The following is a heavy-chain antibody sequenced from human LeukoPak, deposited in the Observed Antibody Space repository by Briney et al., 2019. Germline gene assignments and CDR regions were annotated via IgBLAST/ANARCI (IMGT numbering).Heavy chain of an antibody. CDR1: GGSISSYY. CDR2: VDTSGST. J-gene: IGHJ5*02. V-gene: IGHV4-4*07. Sequence: SETLSLICTVSGGSISSYYWGWIRQPAGKGLEWIGRVDTSGSTNYNPSLKSRVTMSVDTSKNQFSLKLDFVTAADTAVYYCARDHLELRRGQWFDPWGQGTLVTVSP. CDR3: ARDHLELRRGQWFDP. D-gene: IGHD1-7*01.